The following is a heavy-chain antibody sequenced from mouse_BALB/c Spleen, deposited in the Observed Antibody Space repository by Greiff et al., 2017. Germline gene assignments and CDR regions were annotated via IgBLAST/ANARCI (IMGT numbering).Heavy chain of an antibody. CDR3: ARTTVGPFAY. CDR1: GFNIKDTY. CDR2: IDPANGNT. Sequence: EVKLMESGAELVKPGASVKLSCTASGFNIKDTYMHWVKQRPEQGLEWIGRIDPANGNTKYDPKFQGKATITADTSSNTAYLQLSSLTSEDTAVYYCARTTVGPFAYWGQGTLVTVSA. D-gene: IGHD1-1*01. V-gene: IGHV14-3*02. J-gene: IGHJ3*01.